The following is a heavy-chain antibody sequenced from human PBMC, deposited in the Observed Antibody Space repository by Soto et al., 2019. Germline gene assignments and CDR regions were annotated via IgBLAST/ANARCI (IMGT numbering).Heavy chain of an antibody. J-gene: IGHJ5*02. CDR2: IYSGGGT. CDR1: GLTVSSNY. CDR3: ARDRGSSWFDP. V-gene: IGHV3-53*01. D-gene: IGHD6-13*01. Sequence: GGSLRLSCAASGLTVSSNYMSWVRQAPGKGLEWVSIIYSGGGTYYADSVRGRFTISRDNSKNTLYLQMNNLRAGDTALYYCARDRGSSWFDPWGQGXLVTVYS.